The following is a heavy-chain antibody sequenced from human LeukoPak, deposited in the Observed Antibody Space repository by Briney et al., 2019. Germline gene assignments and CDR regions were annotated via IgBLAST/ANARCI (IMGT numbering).Heavy chain of an antibody. D-gene: IGHD6-13*01. V-gene: IGHV1-69*06. J-gene: IGHJ2*01. CDR3: ATDQLQRQLATTYWYFDL. CDR1: GGTFSNYD. CDR2: IIPIFGTS. Sequence: SVKVSCKASGGTFSNYDISWVRQAPGQGLEWMGGIIPIFGTSNYAQKFQGRVTMTEDTSTDTAYMELSSLRSEDTAVYYCATDQLQRQLATTYWYFDLWGRGTLVTVSS.